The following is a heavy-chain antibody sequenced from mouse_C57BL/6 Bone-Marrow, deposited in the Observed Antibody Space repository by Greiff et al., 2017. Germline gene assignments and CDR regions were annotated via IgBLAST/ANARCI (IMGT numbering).Heavy chain of an antibody. J-gene: IGHJ4*01. CDR3: ASFMVTTRGYAMDY. D-gene: IGHD2-2*01. CDR2: IYPRSGNT. V-gene: IGHV1-81*01. Sequence: VQVVESGAELARPGASVKLSCKASGYTFTSYGISWVKQRTGQGLEWIGEIYPRSGNTYYNEKFKGKATLTADKSSSTAYMELRSLTSEDSAVYFCASFMVTTRGYAMDYWGQGTSVTVSS. CDR1: GYTFTSYG.